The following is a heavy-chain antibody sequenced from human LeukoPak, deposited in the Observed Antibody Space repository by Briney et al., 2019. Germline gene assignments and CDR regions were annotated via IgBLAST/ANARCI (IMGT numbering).Heavy chain of an antibody. V-gene: IGHV3-23*01. Sequence: GGSLRLSCAASGFTFSSYAMSWVRQAPGKGLEWVSAVSDSGGSTYYADSVKGRFTISRHNSKNTLSLQMNSLRGEDTAVYYCAKQGPYGSGPYFDYWGQGALVTVSS. CDR2: VSDSGGST. D-gene: IGHD3-10*01. CDR1: GFTFSSYA. J-gene: IGHJ4*02. CDR3: AKQGPYGSGPYFDY.